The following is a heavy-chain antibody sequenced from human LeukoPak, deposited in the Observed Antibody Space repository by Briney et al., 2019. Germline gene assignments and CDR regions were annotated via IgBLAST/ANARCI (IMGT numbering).Heavy chain of an antibody. V-gene: IGHV5-51*01. CDR2: IYPGDSDT. CDR1: GYSFTSYW. D-gene: IGHD3-22*01. J-gene: IGHJ5*02. CDR3: ARRAYYYDSSGYYVVWFDP. Sequence: RGESLKISCKGSGYSFTSYWIGWVRQMPGKGLEWMGIIYPGDSDTRYSPSFQGQVTISADKSISTAYLQWSSLKASDTAMYYCARRAYYYDSSGYYVVWFDPWGQGTLVTVSS.